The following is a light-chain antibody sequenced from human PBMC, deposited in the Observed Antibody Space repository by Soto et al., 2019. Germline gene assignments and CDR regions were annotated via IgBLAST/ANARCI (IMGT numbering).Light chain of an antibody. Sequence: DIVMTQSPDSLAVSLGERATINCKSSQSVLYRSNNKNYLSWYQQKPGQPPKLLIYWASTRESGVPDRFSGSGSATDFTLTISSLQAEDVAVYYCHQYYSTPFTFGPGTKVDIK. J-gene: IGKJ3*01. CDR3: HQYYSTPFT. V-gene: IGKV4-1*01. CDR2: WAS. CDR1: QSVLYRSNNKNY.